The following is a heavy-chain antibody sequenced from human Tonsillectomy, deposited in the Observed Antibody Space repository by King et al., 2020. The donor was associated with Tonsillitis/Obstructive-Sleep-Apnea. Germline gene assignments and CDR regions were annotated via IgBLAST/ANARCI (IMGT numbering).Heavy chain of an antibody. CDR1: GFTFSSYS. V-gene: IGHV3-48*02. Sequence: VQLVESGGGFVQPGGSLRLSCAASGFTFSSYSMNWVRQAPGKGLEWGSYNSSSGSTIYYADSGKGRFTISRDNAKNSLYLQMNSLRDEDTAVYYCASLWIQVDSWGQGTLVTVSS. CDR3: ASLWIQVDS. D-gene: IGHD5-18*01. J-gene: IGHJ4*02. CDR2: NSSSGSTI.